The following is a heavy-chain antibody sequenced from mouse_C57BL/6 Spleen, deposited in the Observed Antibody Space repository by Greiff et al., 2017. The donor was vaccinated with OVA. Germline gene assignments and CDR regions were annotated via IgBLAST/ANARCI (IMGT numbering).Heavy chain of an antibody. CDR3: ASQDYGSSYGYFDV. CDR2: IHPNSGST. CDR1: GYTFTSYW. Sequence: QVQLQQSGAELVKPGASVKLSCKASGYTFTSYWMHWVKQRPGQGLEWIGMIHPNSGSTNYNEKFKSKATLTVDKSSSTAYMQLSSLPAEDAAVDYCASQDYGSSYGYFDVWGTGTTVTVSS. V-gene: IGHV1-64*01. J-gene: IGHJ1*03. D-gene: IGHD1-1*01.